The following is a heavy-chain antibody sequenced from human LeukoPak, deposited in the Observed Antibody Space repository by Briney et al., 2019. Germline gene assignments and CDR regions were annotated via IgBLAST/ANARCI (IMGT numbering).Heavy chain of an antibody. CDR2: ISYDGSNK. CDR3: ARGRYFDWLQPRGMDV. CDR1: GFTFSSYA. Sequence: GGSLRLSRAASGFTFSSYAMHWVRQAPGKGLEWVAVISYDGSNKYYADSVKGRFTISRDNSKNTLYLQMDSLRAEDTAVYYCARGRYFDWLQPRGMDVWGQGTTVTVSS. V-gene: IGHV3-30*04. D-gene: IGHD3-9*01. J-gene: IGHJ6*02.